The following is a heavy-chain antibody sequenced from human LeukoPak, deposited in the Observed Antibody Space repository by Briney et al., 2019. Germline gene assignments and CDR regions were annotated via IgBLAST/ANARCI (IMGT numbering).Heavy chain of an antibody. CDR2: ISGSGGGT. J-gene: IGHJ3*02. CDR3: AKDWPRGDAFDI. V-gene: IGHV3-23*01. CDR1: GFTFTIYA. Sequence: GGSLRLSCAASGFTFTIYALSWVRQAPGKGLEWVSGISGSGGGTYYADSVRGRFTISRDNSKNTLYLQMNSLRAEDTAVYYCAKDWPRGDAFDIWGQGTMVTVS.